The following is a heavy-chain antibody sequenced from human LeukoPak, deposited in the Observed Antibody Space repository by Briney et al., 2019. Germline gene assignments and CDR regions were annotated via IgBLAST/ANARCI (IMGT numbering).Heavy chain of an antibody. V-gene: IGHV3-74*01. CDR3: TRDRVAPFDY. Sequence: AGGSLRLSCAASGFTFSSYWMHWVRQGPGKGLVWVSRIKNDGSTTSYADSVKGRFTIFRDNARNKVYLQMNSLRVEDTAVYYCTRDRVAPFDYWGQGTLVTVSS. D-gene: IGHD2-21*01. CDR1: GFTFSSYW. CDR2: IKNDGSTT. J-gene: IGHJ4*02.